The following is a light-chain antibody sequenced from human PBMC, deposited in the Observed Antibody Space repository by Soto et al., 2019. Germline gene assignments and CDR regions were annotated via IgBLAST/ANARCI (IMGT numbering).Light chain of an antibody. CDR1: QSISSW. V-gene: IGKV1-5*03. CDR2: KAS. Sequence: DIQMPQSPSTLSASVGDRVTITCRASQSISSWLAWYQQKPGKAPKLLIYKASTLKSGVPSRFSGSGSGTEFTLTISSLQPDDFATYYCQQYNSYSWTVGQGTKVDIK. CDR3: QQYNSYSWT. J-gene: IGKJ1*01.